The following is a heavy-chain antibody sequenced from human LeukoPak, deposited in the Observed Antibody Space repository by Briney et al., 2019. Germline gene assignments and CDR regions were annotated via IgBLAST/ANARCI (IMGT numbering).Heavy chain of an antibody. CDR2: INTNTGNP. Sequence: ASVKVSCKASGGTFSSYAMNWVRQAPGQGLEWMGWINTNTGNPTYAQGFTGRFVFSLDTSVSTAYLQISSLKAEDTAVYYCARVAVGATRQNYYYGMDVWGQGTTVTVSS. V-gene: IGHV7-4-1*02. CDR1: GGTFSSYA. CDR3: ARVAVGATRQNYYYGMDV. D-gene: IGHD1-26*01. J-gene: IGHJ6*02.